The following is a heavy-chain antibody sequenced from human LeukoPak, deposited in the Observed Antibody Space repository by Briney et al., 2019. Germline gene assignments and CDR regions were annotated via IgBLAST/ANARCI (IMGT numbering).Heavy chain of an antibody. D-gene: IGHD3-10*01. V-gene: IGHV1-69*13. Sequence: SVKVSCKASGYTFTSYGISWVRQAPGQGLEWMGGIIPIFGTANYAQKFQGRVTITADESTSTAYMELSSLRSEDTAVYYCAREQGYYGSGSYLDWFDPWGQGTLVTVSS. CDR1: GYTFTSYG. J-gene: IGHJ5*02. CDR3: AREQGYYGSGSYLDWFDP. CDR2: IIPIFGTA.